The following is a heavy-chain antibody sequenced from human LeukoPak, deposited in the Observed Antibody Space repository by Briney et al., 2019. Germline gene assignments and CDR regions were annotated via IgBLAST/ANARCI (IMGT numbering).Heavy chain of an antibody. J-gene: IGHJ4*02. CDR2: ISYDGSNK. Sequence: PGGSLRLSCAASGFTFSSYTMHWVRQAPGKGLEWVAVISYDGSNKYYADSVKGRFTISRDNSKNTLYLQMNSLRAEDTAVYYCVREIPRSGSYYNPFDYWGQGTLVTVSS. D-gene: IGHD3-10*01. CDR3: VREIPRSGSYYNPFDY. V-gene: IGHV3-30-3*01. CDR1: GFTFSSYT.